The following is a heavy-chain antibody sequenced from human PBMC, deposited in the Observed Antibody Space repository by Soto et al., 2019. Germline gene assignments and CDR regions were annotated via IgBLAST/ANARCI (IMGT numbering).Heavy chain of an antibody. Sequence: PSETLSLTCAVSGGSISSSNWWSWVRQPPGKGLEWIGEIYHSGSTNYNPSLKSRVTISVDTSKNQFSLKLSSVTAADTAVYYCARDHPHSYGIYYFDYWGQGTLVTVSS. D-gene: IGHD5-18*01. CDR2: IYHSGST. CDR1: GGSISSSNW. J-gene: IGHJ4*02. V-gene: IGHV4-4*02. CDR3: ARDHPHSYGIYYFDY.